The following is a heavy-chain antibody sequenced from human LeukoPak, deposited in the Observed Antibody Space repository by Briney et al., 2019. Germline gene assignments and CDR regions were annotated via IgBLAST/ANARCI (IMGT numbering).Heavy chain of an antibody. CDR3: AKDREMATSLDAFDI. V-gene: IGHV3-30*18. Sequence: GGSLRLSCAASGFTFSSYGMHWVRQAPGKGLEWVAVISYDGSNKYYADSVKGRFTISRDSSKNTLYLQMNSLRAEDTAVYYCAKDREMATSLDAFDIWGQGTMVTVSS. CDR1: GFTFSSYG. J-gene: IGHJ3*02. CDR2: ISYDGSNK. D-gene: IGHD5-24*01.